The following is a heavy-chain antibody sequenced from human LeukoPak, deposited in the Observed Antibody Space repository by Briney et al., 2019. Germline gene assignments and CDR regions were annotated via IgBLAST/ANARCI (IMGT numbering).Heavy chain of an antibody. CDR1: GFTFSSYA. D-gene: IGHD6-19*01. CDR3: ARDLREAVAGICFDY. CDR2: ISSSSSYI. J-gene: IGHJ4*02. Sequence: PGGSLRLSCAASGFTFSSYAMSWVRQAPGKGLEWVSSISSSSSYIYYADSVKGRFTISRDNAKNSLYLQMNSLRAEDTAVYYCARDLREAVAGICFDYWGQGTLVTVSS. V-gene: IGHV3-21*01.